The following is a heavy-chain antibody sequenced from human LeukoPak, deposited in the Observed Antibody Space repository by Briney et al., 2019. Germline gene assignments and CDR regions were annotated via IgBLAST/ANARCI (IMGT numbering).Heavy chain of an antibody. CDR1: GFSLYSSGVG. V-gene: IGHV2-5*02. Sequence: ESGPTLVNPTQTLTLTCTFSGFSLYSSGVGVGWIRQPPGKALEWLAVIYWDDDKRYNPSLRSRLTMSKDASKSQVFLEMRNMDPVDAATYYCAHRRPGHLTGWDNSYFDNWGPGTLVIVSS. CDR3: AHRRPGHLTGWDNSYFDN. CDR2: IYWDDDK. D-gene: IGHD1/OR15-1a*01. J-gene: IGHJ4*02.